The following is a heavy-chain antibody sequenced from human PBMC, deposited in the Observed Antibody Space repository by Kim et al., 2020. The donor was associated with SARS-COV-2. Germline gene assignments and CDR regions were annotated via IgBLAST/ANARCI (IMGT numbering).Heavy chain of an antibody. CDR1: GASVRSNAYS. J-gene: IGHJ4*02. D-gene: IGHD3-9*01. Sequence: SETLSLTCYVSGASVRSNAYSWVWIRQSPGRGLEWVGSVHYSGNIYQNPSLKSRATISIDTFKNQFSLNLTSVTAADTAAYFCASSTGYNYFDFDYWGQGTLVTVSS. V-gene: IGHV4-39*01. CDR3: ASSTGYNYFDFDY. CDR2: VHYSGNI.